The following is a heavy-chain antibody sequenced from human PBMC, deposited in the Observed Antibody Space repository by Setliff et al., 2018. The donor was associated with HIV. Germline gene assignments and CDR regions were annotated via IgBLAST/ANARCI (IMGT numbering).Heavy chain of an antibody. V-gene: IGHV3-21*01. J-gene: IGHJ6*02. CDR3: ARGLPRHFGQDV. CDR1: EFTFRTYT. CDR2: ISSSSTYI. Sequence: PGGSLRLSCAASEFTFRTYTMHWVRQAPGKGLEWVSSISSSSTYIYYADSVKGRFTISRDNAKNTVYLQMNSLRAEDTAIYYCARGLPRHFGQDVWGQGTTVTVSS.